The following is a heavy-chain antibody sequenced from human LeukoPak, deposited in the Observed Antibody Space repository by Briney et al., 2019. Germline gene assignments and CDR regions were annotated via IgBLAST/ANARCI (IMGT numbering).Heavy chain of an antibody. Sequence: GGSLRLSCAASGFTFSRYWMSWVRQAPGKGLEWVANINQDGSEKHYVDSVRGRFTISRDNAKNSLHLQMNGLRAEDTAVYHCARDGELLWFGNVDYYYMDVWGKGTAVTVSS. J-gene: IGHJ6*03. CDR2: INQDGSEK. CDR1: GFTFSRYW. D-gene: IGHD3-10*01. CDR3: ARDGELLWFGNVDYYYMDV. V-gene: IGHV3-7*01.